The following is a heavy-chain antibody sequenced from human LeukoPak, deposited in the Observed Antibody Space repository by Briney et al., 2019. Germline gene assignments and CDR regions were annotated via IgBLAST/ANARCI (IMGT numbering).Heavy chain of an antibody. CDR2: IYHSGST. CDR3: ATSLRGSDAFNI. D-gene: IGHD5/OR15-5a*01. J-gene: IGHJ3*02. V-gene: IGHV4-4*02. Sequence: SETLSLTCAVSGGSISSSNWWSWVRQPPGKGLEWIGEIYHSGSTNYNPSLKSRVTISVDKSKNQFSLKLSSVTAADTAVYYCATSLRGSDAFNIWAQGTMVTVSS. CDR1: GGSISSSNW.